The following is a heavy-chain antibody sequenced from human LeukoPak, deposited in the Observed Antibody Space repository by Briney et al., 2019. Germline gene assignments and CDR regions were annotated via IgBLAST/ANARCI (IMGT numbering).Heavy chain of an antibody. J-gene: IGHJ4*02. V-gene: IGHV3-72*01. Sequence: PGGSLRLSCAASGFTFSDHYMDWVRQAPGKGLEWVGRTRKKTNSYTTEYAASVKGRFTISRDDSKNSLYLQMNSLKAEDTAVYYCAKAFSPSNGVGAHGFDYWGQGTLVTVSS. CDR2: TRKKTNSYTT. CDR1: GFTFSDHY. D-gene: IGHD1-26*01. CDR3: AKAFSPSNGVGAHGFDY.